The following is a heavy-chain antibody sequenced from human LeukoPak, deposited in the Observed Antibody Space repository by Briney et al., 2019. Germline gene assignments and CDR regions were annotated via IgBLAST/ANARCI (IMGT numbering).Heavy chain of an antibody. CDR1: GFTFSGYS. D-gene: IGHD1-26*01. CDR2: ISSSSSYI. CDR3: ATQRRVGATDY. J-gene: IGHJ4*02. V-gene: IGHV3-21*01. Sequence: GGSLRLSCAASGFTFSGYSMNWVRQAPGKGLEWVSSISSSSSYIYYADSVKGRFTISRDSSKNTLFLQMGSLRAEDMAVYYCATQRRVGATDYWGQGTLVTVSS.